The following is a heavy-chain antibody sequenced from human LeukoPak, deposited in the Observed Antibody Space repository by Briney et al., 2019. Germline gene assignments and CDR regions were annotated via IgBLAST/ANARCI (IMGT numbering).Heavy chain of an antibody. CDR2: IYSGGST. CDR3: ARGTVLRFLEWAVALDY. D-gene: IGHD3-3*01. Sequence: GGSLRLSCAASGFTVSSNYMGWVRQAPGKGLEWVSVIYSGGSTYYADSVKGRFTISRDNSKNTLYLQMNSLRAEDTAVYYCARGTVLRFLEWAVALDYWGQGTLVTVSS. V-gene: IGHV3-66*02. J-gene: IGHJ4*02. CDR1: GFTVSSNY.